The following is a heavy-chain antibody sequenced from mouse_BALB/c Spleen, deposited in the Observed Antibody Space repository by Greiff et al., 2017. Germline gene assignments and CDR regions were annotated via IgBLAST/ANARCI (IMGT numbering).Heavy chain of an antibody. CDR2: ISNLAYSI. D-gene: IGHD2-1*01. CDR3: ARVSYGNYVFDY. CDR1: GFTFSDYG. V-gene: IGHV5-15*02. Sequence: EVQGVESGGGLVQPGGSRKLSCAASGFTFSDYGMAWVRQAPGKGPEWVAFISNLAYSIYYADTVTGRFTISRENAKNTLYLEMSSLRSEDTAMYYCARVSYGNYVFDYWGQGTTLTVSS. J-gene: IGHJ2*01.